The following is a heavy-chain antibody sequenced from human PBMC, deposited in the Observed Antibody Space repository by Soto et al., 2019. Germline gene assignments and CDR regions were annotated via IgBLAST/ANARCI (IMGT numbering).Heavy chain of an antibody. CDR2: INTYNGMT. CDR3: AKSPRGEMATD. V-gene: IGHV1-18*01. CDR1: GYTFINYH. J-gene: IGHJ4*02. Sequence: QVQLVQSGGEVKKPGASVTVSCKASGYTFINYHITWVRQAPGQGLEWMAWINTYNGMTDYAQRFQGRVTMTRETSTSTAYRELRNMGSDDKAVYFCAKSPRGEMATDWGQGTLVTVSS. D-gene: IGHD5-12*01.